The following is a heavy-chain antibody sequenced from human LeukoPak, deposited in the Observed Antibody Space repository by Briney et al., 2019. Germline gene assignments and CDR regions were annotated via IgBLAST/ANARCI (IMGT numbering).Heavy chain of an antibody. V-gene: IGHV3-21*01. Sequence: PGGSLRLSCAASGFTFSSYSMNWVRQAPGKGPEWVSSISSSSSYIYYADSVKGRFTISRDNAKNSLYLQMNSLRAEDTAVYYCARDRRSGSGYYFDYWGQGTLVTVSS. CDR3: ARDRRSGSGYYFDY. J-gene: IGHJ4*02. D-gene: IGHD6-19*01. CDR2: ISSSSSYI. CDR1: GFTFSSYS.